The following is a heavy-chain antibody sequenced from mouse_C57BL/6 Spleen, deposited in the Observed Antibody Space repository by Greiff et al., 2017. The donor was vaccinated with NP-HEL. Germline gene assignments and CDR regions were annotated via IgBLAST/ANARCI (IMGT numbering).Heavy chain of an antibody. CDR3: ARWYYGSSYAMDD. V-gene: IGHV1-80*01. CDR2: IYPGAGDT. Sequence: QVQLQQSGAELVKPGASVKISCKASGYAFSSYWMNWVKQRPGKGLEWIGQIYPGAGDTNYIGKFKGKATLTAEKASSTAYMQLSSLTAEDSAVYFCARWYYGSSYAMDDWGQGTSVTVSS. J-gene: IGHJ4*01. CDR1: GYAFSSYW. D-gene: IGHD1-1*01.